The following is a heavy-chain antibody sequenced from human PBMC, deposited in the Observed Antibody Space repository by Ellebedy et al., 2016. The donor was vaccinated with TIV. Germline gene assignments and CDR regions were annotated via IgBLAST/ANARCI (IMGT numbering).Heavy chain of an antibody. CDR3: ASEYGDYSLNYYYYGMDV. Sequence: ASVKVSCXASGYTFTSYAMHWVRQAPGQRLEWMGWINAGNGNTKYSQKFQGRVTITRDTSASTAYMELSSLRSEDTAVYYCASEYGDYSLNYYYYGMDVWGQGTTVTVSS. D-gene: IGHD4-17*01. J-gene: IGHJ6*02. CDR1: GYTFTSYA. V-gene: IGHV1-3*01. CDR2: INAGNGNT.